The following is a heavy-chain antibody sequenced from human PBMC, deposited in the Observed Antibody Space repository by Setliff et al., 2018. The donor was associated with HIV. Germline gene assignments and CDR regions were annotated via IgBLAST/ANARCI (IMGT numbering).Heavy chain of an antibody. Sequence: PGGSLRLSCAASGFIFSDHVMHWVRQAPGKGLEWVAFIRHDGSNKYYADSVKGRFTISRDNSKNTLYLQMNSLRLEDTAMYYCATISHNTGFAGTFYFYMAVWGKGTKVTVSS. D-gene: IGHD3-9*01. CDR3: ATISHNTGFAGTFYFYMAV. V-gene: IGHV3-30*02. CDR2: IRHDGSNK. J-gene: IGHJ6*03. CDR1: GFIFSDHV.